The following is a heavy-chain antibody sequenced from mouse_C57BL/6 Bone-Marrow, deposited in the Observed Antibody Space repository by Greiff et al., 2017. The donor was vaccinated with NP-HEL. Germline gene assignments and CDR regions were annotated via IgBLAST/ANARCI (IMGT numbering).Heavy chain of an antibody. CDR2: IDPENGDT. Sequence: VQLKESGAELVRPGASVKLSCTASGFNIKDDYMHWVKQRPEQGLEWIGWIDPENGDTEYASKFQGKATITADPASNKAYLQLSSLTSEDTAVYYCTESSYYYGSRGFAYWGQGTLVTVSA. J-gene: IGHJ3*01. D-gene: IGHD1-1*01. CDR1: GFNIKDDY. V-gene: IGHV14-4*01. CDR3: TESSYYYGSRGFAY.